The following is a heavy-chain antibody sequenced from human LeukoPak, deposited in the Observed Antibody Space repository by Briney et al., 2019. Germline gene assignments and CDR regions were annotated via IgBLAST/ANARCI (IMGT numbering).Heavy chain of an antibody. CDR2: IKQDGSEK. CDR1: GFTFSSSW. D-gene: IGHD6-13*01. Sequence: QPGGSLRLSCAPSGFTFSSSWMSSVRQAPGKGLEWVANIKQDGSEKYYVDSVKGRFTISRDNAKNSLYLQINSLRAEDTAVYYCARDGPGIAAAAPRYWGQGTLVTVSS. CDR3: ARDGPGIAAAAPRY. V-gene: IGHV3-7*03. J-gene: IGHJ4*02.